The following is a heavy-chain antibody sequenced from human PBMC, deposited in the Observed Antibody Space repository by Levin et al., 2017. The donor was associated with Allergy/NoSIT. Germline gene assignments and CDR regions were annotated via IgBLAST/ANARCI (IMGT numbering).Heavy chain of an antibody. CDR1: GGSISSYY. D-gene: IGHD6-13*01. CDR2: IYHSGST. V-gene: IGHV4-59*01. J-gene: IGHJ4*02. CDR3: AREAGYSSSWYVDY. Sequence: ASQTLSLTCTVSGGSISSYYWSWIRQPPGKGLEWIGYIYHSGSTNYNPSLKSRVTISVDTSKNQFSLKLSSVTAADTAVYYCAREAGYSSSWYVDYWGQGTLVTVSS.